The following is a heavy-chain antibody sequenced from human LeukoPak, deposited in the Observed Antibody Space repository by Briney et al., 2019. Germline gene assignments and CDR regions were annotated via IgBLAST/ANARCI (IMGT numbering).Heavy chain of an antibody. J-gene: IGHJ5*02. CDR2: IYYSGST. CDR3: ARTYYDFWSGYYRRIWFDP. D-gene: IGHD3-3*01. V-gene: IGHV4-61*05. CDR1: GGSISSSSYY. Sequence: SETLSLTCTISGGSISSSSYYWSWIRQPPGKGLEWIGYIYYSGSTNYNPSLKSRVTISVDTSKNQFSLKLSSVTAADTAVYYCARTYYDFWSGYYRRIWFDPWGQGTLVTVSS.